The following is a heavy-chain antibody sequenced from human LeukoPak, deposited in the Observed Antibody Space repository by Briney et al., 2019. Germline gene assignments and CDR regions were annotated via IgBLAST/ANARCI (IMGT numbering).Heavy chain of an antibody. J-gene: IGHJ4*02. D-gene: IGHD3-16*01. CDR3: ARAMSTFGGVRNYFDS. V-gene: IGHV3-7*04. Sequence: GGSLRLSCAASGFTFSSYWMSWVRQAPGKGLEWVANIKQDGVEKYYVDSVKGRFTISRNNAKNSLYLQMNSLRAEETAVYYCARAMSTFGGVRNYFDSWGQGTLVTVSS. CDR2: IKQDGVEK. CDR1: GFTFSSYW.